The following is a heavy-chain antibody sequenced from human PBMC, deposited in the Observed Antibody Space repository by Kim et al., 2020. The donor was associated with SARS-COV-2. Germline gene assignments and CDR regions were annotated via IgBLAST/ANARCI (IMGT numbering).Heavy chain of an antibody. Sequence: GGSLRLSCVVSGFTFSSYTMNWVRQAPGKGLEWVSSISESSFYIYYADSMRGRFTISRDNAKNSLYLQMNSLRAEDTAVYYCARIEMGDYGMDVWGQGTT. CDR2: ISESSFYI. CDR1: GFTFSSYT. J-gene: IGHJ6*02. D-gene: IGHD3-16*01. V-gene: IGHV3-21*01. CDR3: ARIEMGDYGMDV.